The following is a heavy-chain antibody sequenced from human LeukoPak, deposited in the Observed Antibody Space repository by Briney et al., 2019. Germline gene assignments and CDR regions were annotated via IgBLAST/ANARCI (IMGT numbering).Heavy chain of an antibody. J-gene: IGHJ6*02. CDR2: ISSSGSTI. Sequence: GGSLRLSCAASGFTFSSYEMNWVRQAPGKGLEWVSYISSSGSTIYYADSVKGRFTISRDNAKNSLYLQVNSLRAEDTAVYYCAREDIVATGGYYYYYGMDVWGQGTTVTVSS. CDR3: AREDIVATGGYYYYYGMDV. CDR1: GFTFSSYE. V-gene: IGHV3-48*03. D-gene: IGHD5-12*01.